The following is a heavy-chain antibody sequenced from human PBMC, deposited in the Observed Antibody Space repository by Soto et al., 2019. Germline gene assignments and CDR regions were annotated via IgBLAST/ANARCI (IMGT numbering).Heavy chain of an antibody. CDR3: SRYRGYYAHEYYDKAMDV. CDR2: IRGFSPYT. CDR1: GFTFRTCT. Sequence: GGSMRVSWVASGFTFRTCTINWVRQAPGKGLEWVSGIRGFSPYTFYAESVKGRFTISRDNAKNSLYLQMNSLGVEDTAVYYCSRYRGYYAHEYYDKAMDVSCQWPTLSVSS. V-gene: IGHV3-21*01. J-gene: IGHJ6*02. D-gene: IGHD3-9*01.